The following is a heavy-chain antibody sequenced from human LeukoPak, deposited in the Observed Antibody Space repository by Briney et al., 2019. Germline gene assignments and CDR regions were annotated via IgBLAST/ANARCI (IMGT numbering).Heavy chain of an antibody. CDR1: VFTFSIYW. V-gene: IGHV3-74*01. CDR2: INSDGSST. J-gene: IGHJ4*02. CDR3: ARDDAYCGGDCPKFDY. D-gene: IGHD2-21*02. Sequence: GGSLRLSCAASVFTFSIYWMHWVRQAPGKGLVWVSRINSDGSSTTYADSVKGRFTISRDNAKNTLYLQMNSLRAEDTAVYYCARDDAYCGGDCPKFDYWGQGTLVTVSS.